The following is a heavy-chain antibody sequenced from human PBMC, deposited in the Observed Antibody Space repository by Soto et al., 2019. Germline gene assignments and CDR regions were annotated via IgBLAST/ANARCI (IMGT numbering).Heavy chain of an antibody. V-gene: IGHV3-9*01. CDR3: VQGRYPTMATPLDH. J-gene: IGHJ5*02. CDR1: GFTFDNCG. CDR2: ISWDSGTI. D-gene: IGHD5-12*01. Sequence: PGGSLRLSCAASGFTFDNCGMHWVRQAPGKGLEWVSGISWDSGTIGYADSVKGRFIISRGDAKNSLYLQMNSLRGEDTALYYCVQGRYPTMATPLDHWGQGTQVTVSS.